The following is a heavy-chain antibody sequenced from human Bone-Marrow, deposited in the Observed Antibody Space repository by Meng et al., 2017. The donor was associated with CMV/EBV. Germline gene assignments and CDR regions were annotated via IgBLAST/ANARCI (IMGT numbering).Heavy chain of an antibody. CDR1: GFTFRSYS. V-gene: IGHV3-48*04. Sequence: GESLKISCAASGFTFRSYSMNWVRQAPGKGLEWVSYISSSSSTIYYADSVKGRFTISRDNAKNSLYPQMNSLRAEDTAVYYCARDLEAYDFWSGYNYYYYGMDVWGQGTTVTVSS. CDR3: ARDLEAYDFWSGYNYYYYGMDV. D-gene: IGHD3-3*01. CDR2: ISSSSSTI. J-gene: IGHJ6*02.